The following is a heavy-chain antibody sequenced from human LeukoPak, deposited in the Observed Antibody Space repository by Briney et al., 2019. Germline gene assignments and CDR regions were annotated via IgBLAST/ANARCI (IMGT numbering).Heavy chain of an antibody. D-gene: IGHD2-15*01. J-gene: IGHJ4*02. Sequence: GVSLRLSCAASGFTFNSYWMHWVRQAPGKGLVWVSHIDNDGSSTSYADSVKGRFTISRDNAKNTLYLQMNSLRTDDTAVYYCACYGIAPPYWGQGTLVTVSS. V-gene: IGHV3-74*01. CDR3: ACYGIAPPY. CDR2: IDNDGSST. CDR1: GFTFNSYW.